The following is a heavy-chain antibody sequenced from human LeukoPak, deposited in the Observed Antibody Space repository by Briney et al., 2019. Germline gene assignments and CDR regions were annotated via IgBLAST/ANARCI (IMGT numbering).Heavy chain of an antibody. CDR3: ARSLWDGYNNPXXFDI. CDR2: IIPIFRTD. Sequence: SVKVPCKASGGTFSNHAIRWVRQAPGQGLEWMGGIIPIFRTDNYPHKFQGRVTIPADESTRQAYMALRRLGSHGTPVYYCARSLWDGYNNPXXFDIWGKGQWSPSLQ. V-gene: IGHV1-69*01. J-gene: IGHJ3*02. CDR1: GGTFSNHA. D-gene: IGHD5-24*01.